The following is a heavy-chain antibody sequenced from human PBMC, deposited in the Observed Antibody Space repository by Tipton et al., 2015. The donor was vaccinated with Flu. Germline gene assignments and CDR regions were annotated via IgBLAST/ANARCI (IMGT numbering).Heavy chain of an antibody. CDR2: IYYSGST. V-gene: IGHV4-59*08. CDR1: GGPISGYY. Sequence: TLSLTCTVSGGPISGYYWTWIRQPPGKGLEWIGYIYYSGSTNYNPSLKSRVTISVDASKNQFSLKLSSVTAADTAVYYCARGPEQWLVNPHYFDYWGQGTLVTVSP. J-gene: IGHJ4*02. CDR3: ARGPEQWLVNPHYFDY. D-gene: IGHD6-19*01.